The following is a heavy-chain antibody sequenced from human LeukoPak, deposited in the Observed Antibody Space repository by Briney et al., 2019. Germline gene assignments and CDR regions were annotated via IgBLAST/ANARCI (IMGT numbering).Heavy chain of an antibody. CDR3: ARDAAVQQLGYYYYYMDV. D-gene: IGHD6-13*01. J-gene: IGHJ6*03. V-gene: IGHV3-7*01. CDR2: IKQDGSEK. Sequence: GGSLRLSCAASGFTSSNYWMSWVRQAPGKGLEWVANIKQDGSEKYYVDSVKGRFTISRDNAKNSLYLQMNSLRAEDTAVYYCARDAAVQQLGYYYYYMDVWGKGTTVTVSS. CDR1: GFTSSNYW.